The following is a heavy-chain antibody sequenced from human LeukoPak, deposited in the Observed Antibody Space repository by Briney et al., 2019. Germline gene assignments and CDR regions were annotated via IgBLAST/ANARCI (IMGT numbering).Heavy chain of an antibody. J-gene: IGHJ4*02. Sequence: PGRSLRLSCAASGFTFSSYGMHWVRQAPGKGLEWVAVISYDGSNKYYADSVKGRFTISRDNSKNTLYLQMNSLRAEDTAVYYCAREYYDILTGSLSFDDWGQGTLVTVSS. CDR1: GFTFSSYG. D-gene: IGHD3-9*01. V-gene: IGHV3-30*03. CDR3: AREYYDILTGSLSFDD. CDR2: ISYDGSNK.